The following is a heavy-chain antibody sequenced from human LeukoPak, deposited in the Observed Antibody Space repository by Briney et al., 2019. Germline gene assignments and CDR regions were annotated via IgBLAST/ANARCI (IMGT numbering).Heavy chain of an antibody. CDR1: GFAFSNYG. J-gene: IGHJ4*02. CDR2: ITGSGVTT. V-gene: IGHV3-23*01. CDR3: ARTGNAATGDY. D-gene: IGHD1-1*01. Sequence: GGSLRLSCAASGFAFSNYGINWVRQAPGKGLEWVSGITGSGVTTYYADSVKGRFIISRDNSKNTLYLQMNSLRAEDTAVYYCARTGNAATGDYWGQGTLVTVSS.